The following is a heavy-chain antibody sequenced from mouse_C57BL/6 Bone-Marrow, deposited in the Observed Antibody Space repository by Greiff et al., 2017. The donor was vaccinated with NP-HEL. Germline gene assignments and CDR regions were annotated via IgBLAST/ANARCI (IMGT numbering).Heavy chain of an antibody. J-gene: IGHJ1*03. CDR2: IWSGGST. D-gene: IGHD1-1*01. Sequence: VQLVESGPGLVQPSQSLSITCTVSGFSLTSYGVHWVRQSPGKGLEWLGVIWSGGSTDYNAAFISRLSISKDNSKSQVFFKMNSLQADDTAIYYCARDYYGSSFRYWYFDVWGTGTTVTVSS. CDR1: GFSLTSYG. V-gene: IGHV2-2*01. CDR3: ARDYYGSSFRYWYFDV.